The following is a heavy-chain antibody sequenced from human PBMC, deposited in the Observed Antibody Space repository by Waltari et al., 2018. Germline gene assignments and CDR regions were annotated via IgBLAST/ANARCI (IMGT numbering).Heavy chain of an antibody. Sequence: EVQLVESGGGLVQPGGSLRLSCAASGFTFSSYSMNWVRQAPGKGLEWVSYISSSSTIYYADSVKGRFTISRDNAKNSLYLQMNSLRAEDTAVYYCARLYCSGGSCYEDYWGQGTLVTVSS. CDR2: ISSSSTI. CDR3: ARLYCSGGSCYEDY. CDR1: GFTFSSYS. D-gene: IGHD2-15*01. J-gene: IGHJ4*02. V-gene: IGHV3-48*01.